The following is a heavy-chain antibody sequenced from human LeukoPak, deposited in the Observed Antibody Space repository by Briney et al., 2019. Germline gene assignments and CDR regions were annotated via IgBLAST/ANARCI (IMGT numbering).Heavy chain of an antibody. D-gene: IGHD3-22*01. CDR2: ITPNADRT. Sequence: GGSLRLSCAASGFTFGSYGMSWVRQAPGKGLEWVSFITPNADRTSYADSVEGRFTISRDNPRNTLYMQMNSLRDEDTAVYYCAIMHGYYDGSGYWVQWGQGTLVTVSS. CDR1: GFTFGSYG. J-gene: IGHJ1*01. CDR3: AIMHGYYDGSGYWVQ. V-gene: IGHV3-23*01.